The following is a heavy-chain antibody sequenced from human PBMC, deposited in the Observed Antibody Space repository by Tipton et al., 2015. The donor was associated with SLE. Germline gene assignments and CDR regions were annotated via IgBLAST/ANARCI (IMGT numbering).Heavy chain of an antibody. D-gene: IGHD2/OR15-2a*01. CDR2: ISADNGVT. V-gene: IGHV1-18*01. Sequence: QSGAEVKKPGASVKVSCKASGYTFTSYGISWVRQAPGQGLEWMGWISADNGVTDFGPKFRDRVTLTTDTSTTTAYMDLWSLTSDDTAVYYCARVFVRAFDYWGQGTLVTVSA. J-gene: IGHJ4*02. CDR3: ARVFVRAFDY. CDR1: GYTFTSYG.